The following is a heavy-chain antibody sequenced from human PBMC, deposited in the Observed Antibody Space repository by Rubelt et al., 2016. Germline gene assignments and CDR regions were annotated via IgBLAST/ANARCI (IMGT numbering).Heavy chain of an antibody. CDR2: INPNSGGT. J-gene: IGHJ4*02. CDR1: GYTFTGYY. Sequence: QVQLVQSGAEVKKPGASVKVSCKASGYTFTGYYMHWVRQAPGQGLEWVGRINPNSGGTNYAQKFKGRVTMTRDTSMPTACMWLSRLVSDETAVFYCARESSSDLYIDDWGQGTLVTVSS. CDR3: ARESSSDLYIDD. V-gene: IGHV1-2*06. D-gene: IGHD6-19*01.